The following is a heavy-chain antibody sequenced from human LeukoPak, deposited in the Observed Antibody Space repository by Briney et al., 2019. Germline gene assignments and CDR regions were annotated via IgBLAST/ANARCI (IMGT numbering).Heavy chain of an antibody. V-gene: IGHV5-51*01. CDR1: GYSFTSYW. CDR3: ARQPYCGGDCYFYDY. J-gene: IGHJ4*02. D-gene: IGHD2-21*02. CDR2: IYPGDSDT. Sequence: PGESLKISCKGSGYSFTSYWIGWVRQMPGKGLEWMGIIYPGDSDTRYSPSFQGQVTISADKSISTAYLQWSSLKASDTAMCYCARQPYCGGDCYFYDYWGQGTLVTVPS.